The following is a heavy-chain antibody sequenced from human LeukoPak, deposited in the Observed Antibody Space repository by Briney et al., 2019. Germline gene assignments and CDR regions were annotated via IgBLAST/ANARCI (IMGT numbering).Heavy chain of an antibody. D-gene: IGHD3-16*01. CDR2: ISYDGSVK. J-gene: IGHJ4*02. V-gene: IGHV3-30*18. Sequence: GGSLRLSCAASGFTFRSYGMHWVRQAPGKGLEWVAVISYDGSVKNCADSVKGRFTISRDNSKNTLYLQMNSLRSEDTAVYYCAKDRLAGGNYYFDYWGQGTLVTVSS. CDR1: GFTFRSYG. CDR3: AKDRLAGGNYYFDY.